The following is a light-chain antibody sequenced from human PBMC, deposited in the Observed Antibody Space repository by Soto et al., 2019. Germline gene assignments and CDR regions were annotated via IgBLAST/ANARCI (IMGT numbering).Light chain of an antibody. V-gene: IGKV3-15*01. CDR1: QSVSSN. CDR3: QRYNNWLYT. CDR2: GAS. J-gene: IGKJ2*01. Sequence: EIVMTQSPATLSVSPGERATLSCRASQSVSSNLAWYQQKPGQAPRLLIYGASTRATGIPARFSGSGSGTEFTLTISSLQSEDFAVYYGQRYNNWLYTVGEGTKLEIK.